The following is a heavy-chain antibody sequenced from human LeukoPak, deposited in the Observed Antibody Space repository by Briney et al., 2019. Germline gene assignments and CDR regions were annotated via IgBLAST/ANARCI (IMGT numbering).Heavy chain of an antibody. Sequence: ASVKVSCKASGGTFSSYAISWVRQAPGQGLEWMGWISPYTDKIDYAQKFQGRVTLTTDTSTSTAYMELRTLRSDDTAVYYCARGTLGMDVWGKGTMVTVSS. J-gene: IGHJ6*04. CDR1: GGTFSSYA. CDR3: ARGTLGMDV. D-gene: IGHD2/OR15-2a*01. V-gene: IGHV1-18*01. CDR2: ISPYTDKI.